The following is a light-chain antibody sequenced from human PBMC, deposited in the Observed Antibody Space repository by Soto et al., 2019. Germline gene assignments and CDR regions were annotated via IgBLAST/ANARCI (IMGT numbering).Light chain of an antibody. CDR3: GTWDSSLSIFV. J-gene: IGLJ1*01. CDR2: NNN. Sequence: QSVLTQPPSVSAAPGQKVTISCSGSASNIGNDYVSWFQQLPGTAPKLLIYNNNQRPSGIPDRFSGSKYGTSGTLDITGLQTGDEADYYCGTWDSSLSIFVFGTWTKLTVL. CDR1: ASNIGNDY. V-gene: IGLV1-51*01.